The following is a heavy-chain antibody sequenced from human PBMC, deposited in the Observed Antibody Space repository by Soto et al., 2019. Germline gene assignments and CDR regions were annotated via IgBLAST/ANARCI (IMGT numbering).Heavy chain of an antibody. D-gene: IGHD1-1*01. CDR2: LYDLDGT. CDR3: ATWHLQEHAYDI. V-gene: IGHV3-53*01. CDR1: GFTVSGKKY. Sequence: GESLKISCSAFGFTVSGKKYVAWVRQAPGKGLEWVSALYDLDGTYYADSVKGRFTTSSDSSRTTVYLQMNSLRPDDTAVYSCATWHLQEHAYDIWGQGTMVTVSS. J-gene: IGHJ3*02.